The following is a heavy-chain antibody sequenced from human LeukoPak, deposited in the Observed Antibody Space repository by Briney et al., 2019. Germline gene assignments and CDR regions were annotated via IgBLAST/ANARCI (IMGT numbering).Heavy chain of an antibody. CDR3: TRDGGSFCDFDY. Sequence: GGSLKLSCVASGFSFRNYAIHWVRQAPGKGLEYVSVINTDGRITYYADSVKGRFTISRDNSKNTVYLQMGSLRGEDMAVYYCTRDGGSFCDFDYWGQGALVTVSS. D-gene: IGHD1-26*01. J-gene: IGHJ4*02. CDR2: INTDGRIT. CDR1: GFSFRNYA. V-gene: IGHV3-64*02.